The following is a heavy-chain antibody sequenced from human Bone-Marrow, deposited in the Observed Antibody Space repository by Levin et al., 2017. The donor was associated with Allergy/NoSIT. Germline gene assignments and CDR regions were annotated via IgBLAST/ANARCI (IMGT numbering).Heavy chain of an antibody. J-gene: IGHJ4*02. CDR2: ITWNSDNV. CDR3: AKDFTANTGNLDY. CDR1: GFRFDDYS. D-gene: IGHD2-21*02. Sequence: GGSLRLSCAASGFRFDDYSMHWVRQAPGKGLEWVSSITWNSDNVAYADSVKGRFAISRDNAKNSLFLQMNSLRGDDTAFYYCAKDFTANTGNLDYWGQGTLVTVSS. V-gene: IGHV3-9*01.